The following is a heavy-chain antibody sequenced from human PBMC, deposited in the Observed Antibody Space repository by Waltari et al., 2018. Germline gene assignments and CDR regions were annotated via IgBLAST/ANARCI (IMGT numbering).Heavy chain of an antibody. J-gene: IGHJ5*02. Sequence: QVHLVQSGAEVKKPGSSVKVSCKASGGPFSNHGISWVRQAPGQGLEWMGGVITLFGSPIYAQKFQGRVTITADGSMTTVYMELNSLTSEDTAVYYCARSQLLSGWFDPWGQGTLVSVSS. D-gene: IGHD2-2*01. V-gene: IGHV1-69*01. CDR2: VITLFGSP. CDR3: ARSQLLSGWFDP. CDR1: GGPFSNHG.